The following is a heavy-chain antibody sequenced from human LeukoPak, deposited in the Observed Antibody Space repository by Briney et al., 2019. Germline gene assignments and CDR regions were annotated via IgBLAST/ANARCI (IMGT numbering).Heavy chain of an antibody. CDR3: ARVLAEMAAVWRDDVFDI. CDR2: IYSSGST. CDR1: GDSISGYY. Sequence: SETLSLTCTVSGDSISGYYWSWIRQPPGKGLEWIGFIYSSGSTNYNPSLKSRVTISVDTSKNQFALRVNSATAADTAVYYCARVLAEMAAVWRDDVFDIWGQGTMVTVSS. V-gene: IGHV4-59*01. D-gene: IGHD5-24*01. J-gene: IGHJ3*02.